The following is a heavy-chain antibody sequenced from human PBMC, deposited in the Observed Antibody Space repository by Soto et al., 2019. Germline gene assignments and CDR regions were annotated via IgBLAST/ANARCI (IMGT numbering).Heavy chain of an antibody. Sequence: EVQLVESGGGLVKPGGSLRLSCAASGFTFSNAWMNWVRQAPGKGLEWVGRIKSKTDGGTTDYAAPVKGRFTISRDDSKNTLYLQMNSLKPEDTAVYYCTTVRYSGWLVLLRYGMDVWGQGTTVTVSS. CDR2: IKSKTDGGTT. V-gene: IGHV3-15*07. CDR1: GFTFSNAW. J-gene: IGHJ6*02. CDR3: TTVRYSGWLVLLRYGMDV. D-gene: IGHD6-19*01.